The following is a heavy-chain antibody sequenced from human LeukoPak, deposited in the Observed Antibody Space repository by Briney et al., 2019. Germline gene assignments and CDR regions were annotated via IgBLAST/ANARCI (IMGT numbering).Heavy chain of an antibody. Sequence: GGSLRLSCAASGFTFSSYGMNWVRQAPGKGLEWVSSISSSSSYIYYADSVKGRSTISRDNAKNSLYLQMNSLRAEDAAVYYCAREKSTMVRGVIKAGAYYYMDVWGKGTTVTVSS. CDR3: AREKSTMVRGVIKAGAYYYMDV. CDR1: GFTFSSYG. V-gene: IGHV3-21*01. CDR2: ISSSSSYI. J-gene: IGHJ6*03. D-gene: IGHD3-10*01.